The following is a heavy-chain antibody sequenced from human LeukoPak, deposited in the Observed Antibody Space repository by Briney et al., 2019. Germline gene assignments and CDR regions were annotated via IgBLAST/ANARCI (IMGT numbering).Heavy chain of an antibody. D-gene: IGHD6-19*01. J-gene: IGHJ5*02. CDR2: IYSGGST. CDR1: GFTVSNAW. CDR3: ARERTSGWDAFDT. Sequence: GGSLRLSCAASGFTVSNAWMSWVRQVPGKGPEWVSVIYSGGSTYYADSVKGRFTISRDNAKNTLYLQMNSLRAEDTAVYYCARERTSGWDAFDTWGQGTLVTVSS. V-gene: IGHV3-66*01.